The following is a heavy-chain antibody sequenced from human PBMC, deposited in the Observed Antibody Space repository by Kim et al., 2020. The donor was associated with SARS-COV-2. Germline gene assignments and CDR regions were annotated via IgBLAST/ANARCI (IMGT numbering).Heavy chain of an antibody. Sequence: SETLSLTCTVSGGSISSYYWSWIRQPPGKGLEWIGYIYYSGSTNYNPSLKSRVTISVDTSKNQFSLKLSSVTAADTAVYYCARLPPGDYPYYYYYYYMDVWGKGTTVTVSS. V-gene: IGHV4-59*01. CDR3: ARLPPGDYPYYYYYYYMDV. D-gene: IGHD4-17*01. CDR2: IYYSGST. CDR1: GGSISSYY. J-gene: IGHJ6*03.